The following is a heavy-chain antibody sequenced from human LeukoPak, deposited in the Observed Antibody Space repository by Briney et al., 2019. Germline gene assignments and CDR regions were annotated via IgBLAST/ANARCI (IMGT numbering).Heavy chain of an antibody. Sequence: PGGSLRLSCAASGVTFSSYEMNWVRQAPGKGLEWVSHISSSGSTTYNTDSVKGRFTISRDNAKNSLYLQMNSLRAEDTAVYYCAKDLSGWTLYGMDVWGQGTTVTVSS. CDR2: ISSSGSTT. CDR1: GVTFSSYE. J-gene: IGHJ6*02. CDR3: AKDLSGWTLYGMDV. V-gene: IGHV3-48*03. D-gene: IGHD6-19*01.